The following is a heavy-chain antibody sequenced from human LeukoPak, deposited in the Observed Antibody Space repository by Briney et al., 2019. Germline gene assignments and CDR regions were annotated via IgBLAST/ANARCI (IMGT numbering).Heavy chain of an antibody. V-gene: IGHV3-30*14. CDR3: AREGYYYDSSGYGYYYGMDV. D-gene: IGHD3-22*01. Sequence: GGSLRLSCAASGFTFSSYAMHWVRQAPGKGLEWVAVISYDGSNKYYADSVKGRFTISRDNSKNTLYLQMNSLRAEDTAVYYCAREGYYYDSSGYGYYYGMDVWGQGTTVTVSS. J-gene: IGHJ6*02. CDR1: GFTFSSYA. CDR2: ISYDGSNK.